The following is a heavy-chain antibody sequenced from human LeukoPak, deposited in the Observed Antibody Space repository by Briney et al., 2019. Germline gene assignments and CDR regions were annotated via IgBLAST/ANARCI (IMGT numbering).Heavy chain of an antibody. CDR1: GFTFSSYW. J-gene: IGHJ6*03. Sequence: GGFLRLSCAASGFTFSSYWMHWVRQAPGKGLVWVSRINSDGSSTSYADSVKGRFTISRDNAKNTLYLQMNSLRAEDTDVYYCARGLYSSSLYYYYYMDVWGKGTTVIVSS. V-gene: IGHV3-74*01. CDR2: INSDGSST. CDR3: ARGLYSSSLYYYYYMDV. D-gene: IGHD6-6*01.